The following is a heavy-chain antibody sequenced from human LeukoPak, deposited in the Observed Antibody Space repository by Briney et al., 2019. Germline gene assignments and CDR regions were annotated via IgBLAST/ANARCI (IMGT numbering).Heavy chain of an antibody. D-gene: IGHD2-21*01. CDR2: ISSSGSAI. J-gene: IGHJ4*02. Sequence: PGGSLRLSCAASGFTFSRYTMNWVRQVPGKGLEWVSYISSSGSAIYYADSVKGRFSISRNNAKNSLYLQMNSLRDEDTAVYYCARGGPAVIDGVDYWGQGTLVTVSS. CDR1: GFTFSRYT. V-gene: IGHV3-48*02. CDR3: ARGGPAVIDGVDY.